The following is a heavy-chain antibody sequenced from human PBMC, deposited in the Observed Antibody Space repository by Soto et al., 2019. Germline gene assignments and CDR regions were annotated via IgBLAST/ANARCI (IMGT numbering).Heavy chain of an antibody. V-gene: IGHV1-2*02. CDR2: INPNSGDT. CDR1: GYTFIGYY. D-gene: IGHD3-22*01. CDR3: ARARTNYYNTSDYDF. J-gene: IGHJ4*02. Sequence: ASVKVSCKTSGYTFIGYYMHWVRQAPGQGLEWMGWINPNSGDTNYAQKFQGRVTMTRDTSISTAYTELSRLRFDDTAVYYCARARTNYYNTSDYDFWGQGTLVTVSS.